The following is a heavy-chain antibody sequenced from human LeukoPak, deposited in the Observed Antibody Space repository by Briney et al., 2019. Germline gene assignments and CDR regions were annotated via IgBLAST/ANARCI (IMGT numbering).Heavy chain of an antibody. D-gene: IGHD2-2*01. Sequence: GASVKVSCKASGYTFTSYDINWVRQATGQGLEWMGWVNPNSGNTGYAQKFQGRVTITRNTSISTAYMELSSLRSEDTAVYYCARDRGIVVVPAAEYYYYYMDVWGKGTTVTVSS. CDR3: ARDRGIVVVPAAEYYYYYMDV. J-gene: IGHJ6*03. V-gene: IGHV1-8*03. CDR2: VNPNSGNT. CDR1: GYTFTSYD.